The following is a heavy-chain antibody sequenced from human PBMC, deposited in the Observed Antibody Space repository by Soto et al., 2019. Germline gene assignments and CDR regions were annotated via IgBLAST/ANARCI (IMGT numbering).Heavy chain of an antibody. Sequence: QVQLVQSGAEVKKPGASVKVSCKASGYTFTSYDINWVRQATGQGLEWMGWMNPNSGYTGYAQKFQGRVTMTRNTSISTAYKELSSLRSEDTAVYYCARGGDYYDSSGVPFDYWGQGTLVTVSS. CDR2: MNPNSGYT. J-gene: IGHJ4*02. V-gene: IGHV1-8*01. CDR1: GYTFTSYD. D-gene: IGHD3-22*01. CDR3: ARGGDYYDSSGVPFDY.